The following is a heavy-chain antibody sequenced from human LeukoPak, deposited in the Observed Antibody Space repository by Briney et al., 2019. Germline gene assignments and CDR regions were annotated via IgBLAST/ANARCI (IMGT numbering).Heavy chain of an antibody. Sequence: GGSLRLSCAASGFTFSNYAMHWVRQAPGQRLEWMGWINAGNGNTKYSQKFQGRVTITRDTSASTAYMELSSLRSEDTAVYYCASRAGGYSNPSFYYYYGMDVWGQGTTVTVSS. V-gene: IGHV1-3*01. D-gene: IGHD4-11*01. J-gene: IGHJ6*02. CDR2: INAGNGNT. CDR3: ASRAGGYSNPSFYYYYGMDV. CDR1: GFTFSNYA.